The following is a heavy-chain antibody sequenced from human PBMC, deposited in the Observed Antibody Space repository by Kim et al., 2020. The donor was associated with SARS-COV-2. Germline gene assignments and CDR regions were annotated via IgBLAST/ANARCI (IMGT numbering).Heavy chain of an antibody. Sequence: SETLSLTCTVSGGSISSYYWSWIRQPPGKGLEWIGYIYYSGSTNYNPSLKSRVTISVDTSKNQFSLKLSSVTAADTAVYYCARDSPEDSSGYNDAFDIWGQGTMVTVSS. V-gene: IGHV4-59*01. J-gene: IGHJ3*02. D-gene: IGHD3-22*01. CDR2: IYYSGST. CDR1: GGSISSYY. CDR3: ARDSPEDSSGYNDAFDI.